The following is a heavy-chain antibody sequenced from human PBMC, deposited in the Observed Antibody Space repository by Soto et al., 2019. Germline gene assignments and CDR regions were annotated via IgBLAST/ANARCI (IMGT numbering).Heavy chain of an antibody. Sequence: ASVKVSCKASGYTFTSYYMHWVRQAPGQGLEWMGIINPSGGSTSYAQKFQGRVTMTRDTSTSTVYMELSSLRSEDRAVYYCARDAWTHDSSGYYENAFDIWGQGTMVTVSS. CDR3: ARDAWTHDSSGYYENAFDI. CDR2: INPSGGST. J-gene: IGHJ3*02. D-gene: IGHD3-22*01. CDR1: GYTFTSYY. V-gene: IGHV1-46*01.